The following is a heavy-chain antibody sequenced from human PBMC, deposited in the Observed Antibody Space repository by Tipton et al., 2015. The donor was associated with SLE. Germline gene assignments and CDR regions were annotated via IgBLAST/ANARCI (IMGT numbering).Heavy chain of an antibody. CDR1: GVSFSGNY. D-gene: IGHD2/OR15-2a*01. CDR2: INYSGIT. J-gene: IGHJ4*02. Sequence: GLVKPSETLSLNCGVYGVSFSGNYWSWVRQPPGKGLEWIGGINYSGITNYNPSLKSRVTISGDTSKSQFSLSLSSVNAADTAVYYCGRHRRYFPVAHYIDYWGQGTLVTVSS. V-gene: IGHV4-34*01. CDR3: GRHRRYFPVAHYIDY.